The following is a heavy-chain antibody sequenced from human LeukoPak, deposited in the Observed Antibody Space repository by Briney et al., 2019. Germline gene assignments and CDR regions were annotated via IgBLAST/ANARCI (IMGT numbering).Heavy chain of an antibody. D-gene: IGHD3-22*01. CDR1: GYTFSSYA. CDR2: INAGNGNT. Sequence: GASVKVSCKASGYTFSSYAIHWVRQAPGQRLEWMGWINAGNGNTKYSQEFQGRVTITRDTSVSTAYMELSSLRSEDMAVYYCARGIYYDSSGYYYLGYWGQGTLVTVSS. CDR3: ARGIYYDSSGYYYLGY. J-gene: IGHJ4*02. V-gene: IGHV1-3*03.